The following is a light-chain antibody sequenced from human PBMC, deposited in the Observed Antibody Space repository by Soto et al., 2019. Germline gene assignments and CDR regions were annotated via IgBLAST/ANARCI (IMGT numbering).Light chain of an antibody. J-gene: IGKJ4*01. CDR2: AAS. CDR3: RHLNSYPPT. V-gene: IGKV1-9*01. Sequence: DIQLTQSPSFLSASVGDRVTITCRASQGISSYLAWYQQKPGKAPKLLIYAASTLQSGVPSRFSGSGSGTECTLTISSLQTEDFATYYCRHLNSYPPTFGGGTKVEIK. CDR1: QGISSY.